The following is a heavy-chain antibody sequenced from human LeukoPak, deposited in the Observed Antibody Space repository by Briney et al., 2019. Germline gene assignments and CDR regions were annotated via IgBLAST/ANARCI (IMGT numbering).Heavy chain of an antibody. V-gene: IGHV3-66*01. CDR3: ASISSYYYDSSGYWTRYFDY. CDR1: GFTVSSNY. Sequence: GGSLRLSCAASGFTVSSNYMSWVRQAPGKGLEWVSVIYSGGSTYYADSVKGRFTISRDNSKNTLYLQMNSLRAEDTAVYYCASISSYYYDSSGYWTRYFDYWGQGTLVTVSS. CDR2: IYSGGST. D-gene: IGHD3-22*01. J-gene: IGHJ4*02.